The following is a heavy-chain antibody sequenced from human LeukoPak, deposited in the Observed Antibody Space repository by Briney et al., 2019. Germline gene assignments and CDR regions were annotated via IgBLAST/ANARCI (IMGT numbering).Heavy chain of an antibody. Sequence: GGSLRLSRAASGFTFRTYAMGWVRQAPGKGLEWVSAISGSGGSTYYADSVKGRFTISRDNSKSTLYLQMNSLRAEDTAVYYCAKDSVATVVTLFDYWGQGTLVTVSS. D-gene: IGHD5-12*01. J-gene: IGHJ4*02. CDR3: AKDSVATVVTLFDY. CDR2: ISGSGGST. CDR1: GFTFRTYA. V-gene: IGHV3-23*01.